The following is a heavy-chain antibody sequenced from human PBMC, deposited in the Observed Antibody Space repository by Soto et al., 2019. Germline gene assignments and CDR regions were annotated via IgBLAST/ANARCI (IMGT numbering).Heavy chain of an antibody. J-gene: IGHJ4*02. CDR1: GFTFSSYE. V-gene: IGHV3-48*03. D-gene: IGHD3-16*01. CDR2: ISSSGSTI. Sequence: EVQLVESGGGLVQPGGSLRLSCAASGFTFSSYEMNWVRQAPGKGLEWVSYISSSGSTIYYADSVKGRFTISRDNAKNSLYLQMNSLRAEDTAVYYCAREGPFGSFDYWGQGTLVTVSS. CDR3: AREGPFGSFDY.